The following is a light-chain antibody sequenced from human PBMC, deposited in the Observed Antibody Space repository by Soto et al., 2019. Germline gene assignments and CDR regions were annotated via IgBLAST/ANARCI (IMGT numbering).Light chain of an antibody. J-gene: IGKJ5*01. Sequence: ENVLTQSPATLSLSPGDTATLSCRATQSVSNYLAWYQQKLGQAPRLLIYDASKRATVIPARFSGSGSGTDFTLTISSLEPEDFAVYFCQQRSDWPPTFGQGTRLEIK. CDR2: DAS. CDR3: QQRSDWPPT. CDR1: QSVSNY. V-gene: IGKV3-11*01.